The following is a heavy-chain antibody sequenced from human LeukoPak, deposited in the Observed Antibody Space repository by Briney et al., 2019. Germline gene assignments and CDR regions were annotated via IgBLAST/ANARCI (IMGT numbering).Heavy chain of an antibody. J-gene: IGHJ5*02. V-gene: IGHV1-2*02. D-gene: IGHD3-3*01. CDR2: INPNSGGT. Sequence: GASVKVSCKASAFTFTDYYMNWVRQAPGQGLEWMGWINPNSGGTNYAQKFQGRVAMTRDTSISTAYMELSRLRSDDTAVYYCARDLYYDFWSGYYGLWFDPWGQGTLVTVSS. CDR3: ARDLYYDFWSGYYGLWFDP. CDR1: AFTFTDYY.